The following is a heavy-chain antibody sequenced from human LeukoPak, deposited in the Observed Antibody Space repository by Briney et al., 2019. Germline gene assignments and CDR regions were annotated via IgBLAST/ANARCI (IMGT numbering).Heavy chain of an antibody. J-gene: IGHJ2*01. CDR1: GFTLNSYS. CDR3: ARDRPFDL. V-gene: IGHV3-21*01. CDR2: ISSSSSYI. Sequence: AGGSLRLSCAASGFTLNSYSMKWVRPAPGKGLEWVSSISSSSSYIYYADSVKGRFTISRDNAKNSLYLQMNSLRAEDTAVYYCARDRPFDLWGRGTLVTVSS.